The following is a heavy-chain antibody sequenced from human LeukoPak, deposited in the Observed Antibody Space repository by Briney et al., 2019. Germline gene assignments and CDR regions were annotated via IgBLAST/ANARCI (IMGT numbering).Heavy chain of an antibody. Sequence: ASVKVSCKASGYTFTGYYMHWVRQAPGQGLEWMGWINPNSGGTNYAQKFQGRVTMTRDTSISTAYMDLRSLRSDDTAVYYCARDKVIASAGTPNWFDPWGQGTLVTVSS. CDR3: ARDKVIASAGTPNWFDP. J-gene: IGHJ5*02. V-gene: IGHV1-2*02. CDR2: INPNSGGT. D-gene: IGHD6-13*01. CDR1: GYTFTGYY.